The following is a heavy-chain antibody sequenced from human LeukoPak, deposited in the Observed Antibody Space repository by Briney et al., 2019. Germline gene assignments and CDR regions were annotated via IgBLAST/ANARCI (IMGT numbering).Heavy chain of an antibody. V-gene: IGHV4-59*01. CDR2: IYYSGST. J-gene: IGHJ4*02. CDR1: GGSISSYY. D-gene: IGHD1-26*01. Sequence: SETLSLTCTVSGGSISSYYWSWIRQPPGKGLEWIGYIYYSGSTNYNPSLKSRVTISVDTSKNQFSLKLSSVTAADTAVYYCASSRRSSGSYYCFDYWGQGTLVTVSS. CDR3: ASSRRSSGSYYCFDY.